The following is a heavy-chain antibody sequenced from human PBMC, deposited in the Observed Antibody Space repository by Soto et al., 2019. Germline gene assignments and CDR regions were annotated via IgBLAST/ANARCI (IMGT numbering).Heavy chain of an antibody. CDR3: VRDRGTVLSSPVILNTPNWFDP. Sequence: QVQLVQSGAEVKKPGASVKVSCKASGYTFTSYGISWVRQAPGQGLEWMGWISAYNGDTKYAEKLQGRVTMTTDTSTRTAYMELRSLRSDDTAVYYCVRDRGTVLSSPVILNTPNWFDPWGQGTLVTVSS. D-gene: IGHD3-9*01. CDR2: ISAYNGDT. CDR1: GYTFTSYG. V-gene: IGHV1-18*01. J-gene: IGHJ5*02.